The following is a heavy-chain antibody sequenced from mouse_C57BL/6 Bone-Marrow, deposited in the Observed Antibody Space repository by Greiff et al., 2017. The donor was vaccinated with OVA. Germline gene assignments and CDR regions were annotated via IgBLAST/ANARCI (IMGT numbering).Heavy chain of an antibody. CDR3: ARFRGTTVVATDAMDY. D-gene: IGHD1-1*01. V-gene: IGHV1-39*01. J-gene: IGHJ4*01. CDR1: GYSFTDYN. Sequence: VHVKQSGPELVKPGASVKISCKASGYSFTDYNMNWVKQSNGKSLEWIGVINPNYGTTSYKQKFKGKATLTVDQSSSTAYMQLNSLTSEDSAVYYGARFRGTTVVATDAMDYWGQGTSVTVSS. CDR2: INPNYGTT.